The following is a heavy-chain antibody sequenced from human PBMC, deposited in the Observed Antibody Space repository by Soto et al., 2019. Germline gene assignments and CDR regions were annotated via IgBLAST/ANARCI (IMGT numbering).Heavy chain of an antibody. Sequence: QVQLVQSGAEVKKPWSSVKVSCKASGGAFSSYTISWVRQAPGQGLEWMGRIIPILGIANYAQKFQGRVTITADKSTSTAYMELSSLRSENTAVYYCARDRGSMVLGAHWFDPWGQGTLVTVSS. J-gene: IGHJ5*02. V-gene: IGHV1-69*08. D-gene: IGHD3-10*01. CDR3: ARDRGSMVLGAHWFDP. CDR2: IIPILGIA. CDR1: GGAFSSYT.